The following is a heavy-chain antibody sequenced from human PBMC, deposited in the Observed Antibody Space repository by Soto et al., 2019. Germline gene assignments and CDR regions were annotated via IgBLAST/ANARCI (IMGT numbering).Heavy chain of an antibody. V-gene: IGHV3-74*01. CDR1: GLFSSPW. D-gene: IGHD1-1*01. Sequence: GGSLRLSCAASGLFSSPWMHWVRQAPGTGLVWVSRIDSAGTTINYADSVKCRFTISRDNAQNTLYLQMDSLRVEDTAGYYCARGPFDYSTRGNDGDYWGQGAVVTVSS. CDR3: ARGPFDYSTRGNDGDY. J-gene: IGHJ4*01. CDR2: IDSAGTTI.